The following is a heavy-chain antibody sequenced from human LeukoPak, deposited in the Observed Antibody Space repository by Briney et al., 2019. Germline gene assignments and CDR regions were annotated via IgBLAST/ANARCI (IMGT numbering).Heavy chain of an antibody. CDR1: GGSISSGAYY. Sequence: SETLSLTCTVSGGSISSGAYYWSWIRQPAGKGLEWIGRIYAGGSTKYNPSFKSRVTISADTSKNQFSLKLSSVTAADTAVYYCARSWFGELLWGLVAFDIWGQGTMVTVSS. D-gene: IGHD3-10*01. J-gene: IGHJ3*02. CDR2: IYAGGST. V-gene: IGHV4-61*02. CDR3: ARSWFGELLWGLVAFDI.